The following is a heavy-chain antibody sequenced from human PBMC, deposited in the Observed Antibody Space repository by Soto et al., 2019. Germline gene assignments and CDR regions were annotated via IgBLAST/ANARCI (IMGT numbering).Heavy chain of an antibody. V-gene: IGHV3-7*01. CDR3: ARDHDNWNPYYYYGMDV. Sequence: GGSLRLSCVVSGFTFSNYWMSWVRQAPGKGLEWVANINQDGNKKYHVGSVKGRFTVSRDNAKNSLYLQMNSLRAEDTAVYYCARDHDNWNPYYYYGMDVWGQGTTVTVSS. CDR2: INQDGNKK. J-gene: IGHJ6*02. D-gene: IGHD1-20*01. CDR1: GFTFSNYW.